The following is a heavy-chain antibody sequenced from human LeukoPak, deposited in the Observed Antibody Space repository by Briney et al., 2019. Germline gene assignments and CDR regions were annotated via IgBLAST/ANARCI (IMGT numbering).Heavy chain of an antibody. D-gene: IGHD5-18*01. CDR1: GFTFSSYA. CDR2: ISGSGGST. Sequence: GGSLRLSCAAPGFTFSSYAMSWVRQAPGKGLEWVSAISGSGGSTYYADSVKGRFTISRDNSKNTLYLQMNSLRAEDTAVYYCAKGIQLWSYFDYWGQGTLVTVSS. V-gene: IGHV3-23*01. J-gene: IGHJ4*02. CDR3: AKGIQLWSYFDY.